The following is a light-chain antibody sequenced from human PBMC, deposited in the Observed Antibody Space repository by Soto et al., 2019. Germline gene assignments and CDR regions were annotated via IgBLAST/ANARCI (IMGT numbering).Light chain of an antibody. CDR2: KSS. J-gene: IGKJ1*01. V-gene: IGKV1-5*03. CDR1: QSIISW. CDR3: QHYNSYSEA. Sequence: DIQMTQSPPTLSASVGDRVTITCRASQSIISWLAWYQKKPETAPKLLYYKSSTVKSGVPSRFGGSGSGTEFTLTISSLQPDDFATYYCQHYNSYSEAFGQGTKVDI.